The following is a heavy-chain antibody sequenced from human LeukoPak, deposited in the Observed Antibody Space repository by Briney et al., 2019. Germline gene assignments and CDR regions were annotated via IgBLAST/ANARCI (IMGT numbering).Heavy chain of an antibody. CDR2: ISYDGSNK. Sequence: TGGSLRLSCAASGFTFSSYAMHWVRQAPGKGLEWVAVISYDGSNKYYADSVKGRFTISRDNSKNTLSLQMNSLRAEDTAVYYCAKGDYGDYYWGQGTLATVSS. CDR1: GFTFSSYA. J-gene: IGHJ4*02. V-gene: IGHV3-30*04. CDR3: AKGDYGDYY. D-gene: IGHD4-17*01.